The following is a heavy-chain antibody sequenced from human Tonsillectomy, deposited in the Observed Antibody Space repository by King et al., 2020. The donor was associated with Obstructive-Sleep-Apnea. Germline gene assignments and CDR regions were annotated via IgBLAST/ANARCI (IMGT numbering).Heavy chain of an antibody. CDR1: GYTFTTYG. V-gene: IGHV1-18*04. J-gene: IGHJ6*02. D-gene: IGHD6-13*01. CDR2: ISVSNGKT. Sequence: QLVQSGAEVKKPGASVKVSCKASGYTFTTYGISWVRQAPGQGLEWMGWISVSNGKTNYAQKLQGRVTMTTDTSTGTAYMELRSLRSDDTAVYFCARGWGGTAGGDYYYYGLDVWGQGTTVTVS. CDR3: ARGWGGTAGGDYYYYGLDV.